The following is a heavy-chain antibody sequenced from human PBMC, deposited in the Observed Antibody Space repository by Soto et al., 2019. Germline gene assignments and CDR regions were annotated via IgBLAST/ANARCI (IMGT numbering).Heavy chain of an antibody. Sequence: QVQLQESGPGLVKPSQTLSLTCTVSGGSISSGGYYWSWIRQHPGKGLEWIGYIYYSGSTYYNPSLKSRVTISVDTSKNQFSLKLSSVTAADTAVYYCARTAEWNSGYDYVSRGVDAFDIWGQGTMVTVSS. V-gene: IGHV4-31*03. CDR2: IYYSGST. D-gene: IGHD5-12*01. CDR3: ARTAEWNSGYDYVSRGVDAFDI. CDR1: GGSISSGGYY. J-gene: IGHJ3*02.